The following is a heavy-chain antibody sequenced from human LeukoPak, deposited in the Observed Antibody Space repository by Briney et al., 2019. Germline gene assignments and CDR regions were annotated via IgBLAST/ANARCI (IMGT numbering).Heavy chain of an antibody. J-gene: IGHJ4*02. CDR3: ANNRIVGATHYYFDY. V-gene: IGHV3-74*01. CDR2: ITSDGSST. CDR1: GFILSSYW. Sequence: GRSLRLSCAASGFILSSYWMHWVRQAPGKGLVWVSRITSDGSSTIYADSVKGRFTSSRDNAKNTLYLQMNSLRVEDTAVYYCANNRIVGATHYYFDYWGQGTLVTVSS. D-gene: IGHD1-26*01.